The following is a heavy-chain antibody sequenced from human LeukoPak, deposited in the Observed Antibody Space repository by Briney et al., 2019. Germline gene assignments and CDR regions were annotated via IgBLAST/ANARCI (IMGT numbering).Heavy chain of an antibody. D-gene: IGHD3-10*01. V-gene: IGHV4-4*07. CDR2: IYSSGIT. Sequence: SETLSLTCAVSGGSIKNYYWTWIRQSAGKGLEWIGRIYSSGITNYNPSLKSRVTISVDTSKNQLSLKLSSVTAADTAVYYCARYYGSYNWFDPWGQGTLVTVSA. CDR1: GGSIKNYY. CDR3: ARYYGSYNWFDP. J-gene: IGHJ5*02.